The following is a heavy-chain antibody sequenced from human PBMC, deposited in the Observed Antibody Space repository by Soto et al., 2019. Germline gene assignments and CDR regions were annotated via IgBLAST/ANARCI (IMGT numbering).Heavy chain of an antibody. V-gene: IGHV4-31*03. CDR1: GGSISSGGYY. D-gene: IGHD4-17*01. CDR2: IYYSGTT. CDR3: ARKATVTTCFDY. Sequence: QVQLQESGPGLVKPSQTLSLTCTVSGGSISSGGYYWSWIRQHPGKGLEWIGYIYYSGTTYDNPSLKSRVTISVDTSKNQFSLRLRSVTAADTAVYHCARKATVTTCFDYWGQGTLVTVSS. J-gene: IGHJ4*02.